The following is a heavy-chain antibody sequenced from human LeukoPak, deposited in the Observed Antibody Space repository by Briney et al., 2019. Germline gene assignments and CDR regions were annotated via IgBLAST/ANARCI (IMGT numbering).Heavy chain of an antibody. CDR1: GFTFNSFA. D-gene: IGHD6-13*01. J-gene: IGHJ4*02. CDR3: AKSPSSSWYTGCD. CDR2: ISGIGGST. V-gene: IGHV3-23*01. Sequence: GGSLRLSCAASGFTFNSFAFTWVRQAPGRGLDWVSAISGIGGSTYYADSVKGRFTISRDNSKNTLYLQMNSLRAEDTAVYYCAKSPSSSWYTGCDWGQGTLVTVSS.